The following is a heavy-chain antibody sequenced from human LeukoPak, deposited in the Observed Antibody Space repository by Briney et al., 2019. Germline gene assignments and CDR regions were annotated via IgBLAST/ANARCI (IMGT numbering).Heavy chain of an antibody. V-gene: IGHV1-69*13. D-gene: IGHD4-23*01. J-gene: IGHJ4*02. CDR3: ERDDTHVHHHGGNAGDY. CDR1: VCTFTINA. Sequence: SVTVSFTSSVCTFTINAISWDRHAPGQGLEWMGGIIPIFGTANYAQKFQGRVTITADESTSTAYMELSSLRAEDTAVYYCERDDTHVHHHGGNAGDYWGQGTLVTVSS. CDR2: IIPIFGTA.